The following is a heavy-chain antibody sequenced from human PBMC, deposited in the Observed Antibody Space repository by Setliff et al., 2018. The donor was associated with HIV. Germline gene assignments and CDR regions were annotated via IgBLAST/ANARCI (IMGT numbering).Heavy chain of an antibody. Sequence: PGGSLRLSCAASRFTLSSYWMSWVRQAPGKGLEWVANIKEDGSEKYYVASVKGRFTISRGNRNKFLYLQMNSLSAEDTALYYCARGQTMYGVVIYDAFNVWGHGTMVTVSS. V-gene: IGHV3-7*03. CDR2: IKEDGSEK. CDR1: RFTLSSYW. CDR3: ARGQTMYGVVIYDAFNV. J-gene: IGHJ3*01. D-gene: IGHD3-3*01.